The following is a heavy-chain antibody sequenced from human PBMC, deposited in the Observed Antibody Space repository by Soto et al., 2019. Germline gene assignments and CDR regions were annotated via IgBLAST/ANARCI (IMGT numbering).Heavy chain of an antibody. CDR2: MNPNSGNT. V-gene: IGHV1-8*01. Sequence: QVQLVQSGAEVKKPGASVKVSCKASGYTFTSYDINWVRQATGQGLEWMGWMNPNSGNTGYAQKCQGRCTMTRNTSKSTAYMELSSMRSEDTAVYYCARGVRVPGGNRSLLKLRYYYRMDVWGQGTTGTVSS. J-gene: IGHJ6*02. D-gene: IGHD2-15*01. CDR1: GYTFTSYD. CDR3: ARGVRVPGGNRSLLKLRYYYRMDV.